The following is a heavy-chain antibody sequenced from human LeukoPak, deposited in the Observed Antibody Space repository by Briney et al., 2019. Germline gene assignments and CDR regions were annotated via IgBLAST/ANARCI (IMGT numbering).Heavy chain of an antibody. Sequence: SETLSLTCAVYGGSFSGYYWSWIRQPPGKGLEWIGEINHSGSTNYNPSLKSRVTISVDTSKNQFSLKLSSVTAADTAVYYCARGTYCSSTSCYGRSSTFDYWGQGTLVTVSS. V-gene: IGHV4-34*01. D-gene: IGHD2-2*01. CDR3: ARGTYCSSTSCYGRSSTFDY. J-gene: IGHJ4*02. CDR2: INHSGST. CDR1: GGSFSGYY.